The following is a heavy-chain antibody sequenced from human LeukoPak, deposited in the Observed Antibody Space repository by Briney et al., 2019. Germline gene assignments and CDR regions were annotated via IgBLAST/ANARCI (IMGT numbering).Heavy chain of an antibody. D-gene: IGHD4-17*01. CDR1: DGSISSYY. V-gene: IGHV4-59*01. CDR2: IYSSGST. CDR3: ARTYGDYYFDY. J-gene: IGHJ4*02. Sequence: PSETLSLTCTVSDGSISSYYWSWIRQPPGKGLEWIGYIYSSGSTSYKSSLKSRVTISVDTSKNQFSLRLSSVTAADTAVYYCARTYGDYYFDYWGQGTLVTVSS.